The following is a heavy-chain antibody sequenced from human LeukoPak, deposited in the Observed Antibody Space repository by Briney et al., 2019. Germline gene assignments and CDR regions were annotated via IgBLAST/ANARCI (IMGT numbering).Heavy chain of an antibody. CDR3: ASLGYCSSTCCPQGY. D-gene: IGHD2-2*01. Sequence: ASVTVSCKASGYTFTGYYMHWVRQAPGQGLEWMGWINPNSGGTNYAQKFQGRVTMTRDTSISTAYMELSRLRSDDTAVYYCASLGYCSSTCCPQGYWGQGTLVTVSS. CDR1: GYTFTGYY. V-gene: IGHV1-2*02. CDR2: INPNSGGT. J-gene: IGHJ4*02.